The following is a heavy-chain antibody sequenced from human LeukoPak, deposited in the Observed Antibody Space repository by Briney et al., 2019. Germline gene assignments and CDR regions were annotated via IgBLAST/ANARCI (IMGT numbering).Heavy chain of an antibody. CDR2: IHHSGTT. Sequence: PSETLSLTCNVYGGSISDYYWNWIRQPPGKGLEWIGYIHHSGTTSSNPSLKSRVTISIDTSKNQFSLNLNSVTAADTAIYCCARWPIHLGYCSGSLCHKWFDPWGQGTLVTVSS. J-gene: IGHJ5*02. D-gene: IGHD2-15*01. V-gene: IGHV4-59*08. CDR3: ARWPIHLGYCSGSLCHKWFDP. CDR1: GGSISDYY.